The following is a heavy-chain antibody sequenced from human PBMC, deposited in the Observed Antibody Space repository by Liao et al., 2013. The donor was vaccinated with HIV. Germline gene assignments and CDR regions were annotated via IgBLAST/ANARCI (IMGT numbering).Heavy chain of an antibody. CDR3: ARAGGRYAGFDI. J-gene: IGHJ3*02. CDR1: GGSISSYQ. CDR2: IYGSGST. D-gene: IGHD3-16*01. V-gene: IGHV4-4*07. Sequence: QLQLQESGPGLVKPSETLPLTCTVSGGSISSYQWNWIRKSAGKGLEWIGRIYGSGSTDYNPSLKSRVAMSLDTSDNHFSLTLRSATAADTAVYYCARAGGRYAGFDIWGQGTMVTVSS.